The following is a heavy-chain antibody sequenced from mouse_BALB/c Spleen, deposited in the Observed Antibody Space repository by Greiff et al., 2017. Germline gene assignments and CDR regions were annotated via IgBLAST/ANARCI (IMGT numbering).Heavy chain of an antibody. CDR1: GFTFSSYA. J-gene: IGHJ1*01. CDR3: ARHDTTVVATRYFDD. Sequence: EVHLVQSGGGLVKPGGSLKLSCAASGFTFSSYAMPWVRQTPEKRLEWVATISSGGSYTHYPDSVKGRSTISRDNAKNTLYLQMSSLRSEDTAMYYCARHDTTVVATRYFDDWGAGTTVTVSS. CDR2: ISSGGSYT. D-gene: IGHD1-1*01. V-gene: IGHV5-9-3*01.